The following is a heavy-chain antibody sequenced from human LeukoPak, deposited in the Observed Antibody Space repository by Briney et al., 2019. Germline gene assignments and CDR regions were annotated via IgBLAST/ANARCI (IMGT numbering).Heavy chain of an antibody. CDR1: GFTFSNYA. Sequence: GGSLRLSCAASGFTFSNYAMHWVRQAPGKGLEWVAIISYDGSNKYYADSVKGRFTISRDNSKNTLYLQMNSLRAEDTAVYYCARDWVEGDYGLSYWFDPWGQGTLVTVSS. D-gene: IGHD4-17*01. CDR2: ISYDGSNK. J-gene: IGHJ5*02. V-gene: IGHV3-30*04. CDR3: ARDWVEGDYGLSYWFDP.